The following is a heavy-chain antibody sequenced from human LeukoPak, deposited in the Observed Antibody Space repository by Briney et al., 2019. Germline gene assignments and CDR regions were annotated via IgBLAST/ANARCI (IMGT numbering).Heavy chain of an antibody. D-gene: IGHD3-9*01. Sequence: SETLSLTCVVSGGSISPCYWSWIRQSPGKGLEWIGYIDPSGSASYNPSLKSRVTIFVDTSKNLFSLILTSVSASDTAIYYCARDHWLFSSKTWYYYGMDVWGQGTTVTVSS. V-gene: IGHV4-59*01. J-gene: IGHJ6*02. CDR2: IDPSGSA. CDR1: GGSISPCY. CDR3: ARDHWLFSSKTWYYYGMDV.